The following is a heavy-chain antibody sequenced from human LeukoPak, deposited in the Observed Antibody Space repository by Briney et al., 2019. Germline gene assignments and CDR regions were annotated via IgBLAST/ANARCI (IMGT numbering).Heavy chain of an antibody. CDR3: ASRQDYYDSSGYSSPGDY. V-gene: IGHV4-34*01. CDR1: GGSFSGYY. D-gene: IGHD3-22*01. Sequence: SETLSLTCAVYGGSFSGYYWSWIRQPPGKGLEWIGEINHSGSTNYNPSLKSRVTISVDTSKNQFSLKLSSVTAADTAVYYCASRQDYYDSSGYSSPGDYWGQGTLVTVSS. J-gene: IGHJ4*02. CDR2: INHSGST.